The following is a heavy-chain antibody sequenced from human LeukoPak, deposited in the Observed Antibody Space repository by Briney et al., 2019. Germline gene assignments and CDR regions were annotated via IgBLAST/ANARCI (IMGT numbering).Heavy chain of an antibody. D-gene: IGHD6-25*01. V-gene: IGHV3-48*01. Sequence: GGSLRLSCAASGFTFSTYSINWVRQAPGKGLEWVSYIRSRDRTIYYADSVKGRFTISTDNAENSLYLQMNSLRAEDTAVYYCAKDRRLAAFDYGGQGTLVTVSS. CDR1: GFTFSTYS. J-gene: IGHJ4*02. CDR2: IRSRDRTI. CDR3: AKDRRLAAFDY.